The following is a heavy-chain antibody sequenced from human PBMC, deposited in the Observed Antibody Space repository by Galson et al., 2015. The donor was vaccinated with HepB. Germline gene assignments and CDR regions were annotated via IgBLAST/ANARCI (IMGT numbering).Heavy chain of an antibody. CDR1: GYTFISCY. D-gene: IGHD2-15*01. CDR3: AREGPGCGGGTCYHDY. Sequence: SVKVSCKASGYTFISCYIHWVRQAPGQGLEWMGMINPSGGTTTYAQKFQGRVTTTRDTSTNAVYLELSSLRSEDTAAYYCAREGPGCGGGTCYHDYWGQGTLVTVSS. J-gene: IGHJ4*02. CDR2: INPSGGTT. V-gene: IGHV1-46*01.